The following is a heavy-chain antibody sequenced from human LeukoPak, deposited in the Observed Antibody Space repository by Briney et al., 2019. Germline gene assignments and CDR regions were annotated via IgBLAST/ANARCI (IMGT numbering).Heavy chain of an antibody. V-gene: IGHV1-18*01. CDR3: ARDHYDFWSGYLYYYYYYGMDV. Sequence: ASVKVSCKASGYTFTSYGISWVRQAPGQGLEWMGWISAYNGNTNYAQKLQGRVTMTTDTSTSTAYMELRSLRSDDTAVYYCARDHYDFWSGYLYYYYYYGMDVWGQGTTVTVSS. D-gene: IGHD3-3*01. CDR1: GYTFTSYG. CDR2: ISAYNGNT. J-gene: IGHJ6*02.